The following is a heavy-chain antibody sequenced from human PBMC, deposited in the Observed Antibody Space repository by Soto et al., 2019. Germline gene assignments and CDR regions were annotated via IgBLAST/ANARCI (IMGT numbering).Heavy chain of an antibody. V-gene: IGHV3-11*01. J-gene: IGHJ4*02. CDR1: GFTFSDYY. CDR3: ARVQWADSGDYGGDFDY. Sequence: PGGSLRLSCAASGFTFSDYYMSWIRQAPGKGLEWVSYISSSGSTIYYADSVKGRFTISRDNAKNSLYLQMNSLRAEDTAVCYCARVQWADSGDYGGDFDYWGQGALVTVSS. D-gene: IGHD4-17*01. CDR2: ISSSGSTI.